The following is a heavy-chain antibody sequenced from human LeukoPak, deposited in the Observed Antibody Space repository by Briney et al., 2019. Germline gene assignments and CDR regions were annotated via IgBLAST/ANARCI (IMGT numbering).Heavy chain of an antibody. CDR2: IHTSGST. CDR3: ARIYDFWSAYQYYFDS. Sequence: SETLSLTCTVSGGSISSHYWSWIRQPAGKGLEWIGRIHTSGSTNYNPSLKSRVTMSVDTSKNQFSLRLSSVTAADTAVYYCARIYDFWSAYQYYFDSWGQGTLVTVSS. V-gene: IGHV4-4*07. CDR1: GGSISSHY. J-gene: IGHJ4*02. D-gene: IGHD3-3*01.